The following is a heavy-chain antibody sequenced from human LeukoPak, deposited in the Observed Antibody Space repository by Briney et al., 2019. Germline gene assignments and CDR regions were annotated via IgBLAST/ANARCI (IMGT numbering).Heavy chain of an antibody. CDR2: INPNSGGT. Sequence: GASVTVSCKASGYSFTGYYLHWVRQAPGQGLEWLGWINPNSGGTSYTQKFQGRVTMTRDTSISTAYMELSRLRSDDTAVYYCARDVGYSVIRYYMDVWGKGTTVTVSS. J-gene: IGHJ6*03. CDR3: ARDVGYSVIRYYMDV. D-gene: IGHD2-15*01. V-gene: IGHV1-2*02. CDR1: GYSFTGYY.